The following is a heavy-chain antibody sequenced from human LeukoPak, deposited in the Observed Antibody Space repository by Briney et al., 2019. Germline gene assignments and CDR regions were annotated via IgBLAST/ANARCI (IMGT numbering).Heavy chain of an antibody. D-gene: IGHD3-22*01. J-gene: IGHJ4*02. CDR3: AKGYDSSGFYLDY. CDR2: ISSSSSYI. Sequence: PGGSLRLSCAASGFTFSSYSMNWVRQAPGKGLEWVSSISSSSSYIYYADSVKGRFTISRDNVKNSLYLQMNSLRAEDTAVYYCAKGYDSSGFYLDYWGQGTLVTVSS. V-gene: IGHV3-21*01. CDR1: GFTFSSYS.